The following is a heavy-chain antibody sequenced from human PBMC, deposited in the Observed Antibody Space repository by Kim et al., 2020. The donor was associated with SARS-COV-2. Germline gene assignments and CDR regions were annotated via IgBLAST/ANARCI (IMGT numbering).Heavy chain of an antibody. D-gene: IGHD3-16*01. CDR3: ARNPYVWGSIRRTRIFDY. CDR1: GGSFSGYY. Sequence: SETLSLTCAVYGGSFSGYYWSWIRQPPGKGLEWIGEINHSGSTNYNPSLKSRVTISVDTSKNQFSLKLSSVTAADTAVYYCARNPYVWGSIRRTRIFDYWGQGTLVTVSS. V-gene: IGHV4-34*01. CDR2: INHSGST. J-gene: IGHJ4*02.